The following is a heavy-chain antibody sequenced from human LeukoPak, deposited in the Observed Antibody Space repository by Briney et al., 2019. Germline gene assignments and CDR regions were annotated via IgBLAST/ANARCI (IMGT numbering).Heavy chain of an antibody. Sequence: ASVKVSCKASGYTFTSYYMHWVRQAPGQGLEWMGIINPSGGSTSYAQKFQGRVTMTRDTSTSTVYMELSSLRSEDTAVYYCARDITIFGVVISWFDPWGQGTLVTVSS. D-gene: IGHD3-3*01. CDR1: GYTFTSYY. V-gene: IGHV1-46*01. CDR3: ARDITIFGVVISWFDP. CDR2: INPSGGST. J-gene: IGHJ5*02.